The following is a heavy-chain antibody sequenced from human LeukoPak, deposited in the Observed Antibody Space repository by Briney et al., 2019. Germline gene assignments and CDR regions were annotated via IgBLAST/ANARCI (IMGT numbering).Heavy chain of an antibody. CDR2: ISYDGSNK. Sequence: GRSLRLSCAASGFTFSSYAMHWVRQAPGKGLEWVAVISYDGSNKYYADSVEGRFTISRDNSKNTLYLQMNSLRAEDTAVYYCARCEGGYDDYWGQGTLVTVSS. CDR1: GFTFSSYA. D-gene: IGHD5-18*01. J-gene: IGHJ4*02. CDR3: ARCEGGYDDY. V-gene: IGHV3-30-3*01.